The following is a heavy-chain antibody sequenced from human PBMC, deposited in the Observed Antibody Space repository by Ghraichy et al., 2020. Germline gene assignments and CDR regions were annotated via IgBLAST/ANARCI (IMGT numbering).Heavy chain of an antibody. CDR3: ATYDSSGYYYIFDY. J-gene: IGHJ4*02. Sequence: SETLSLTCAVYGGSFSGYYWSWIRQPPGKGLEWIGEINHSGSTNYNPSLKSRVTISVDTSKNQFSLKLSSVTAADTAVYYCATYDSSGYYYIFDYWGQGTLVTVSS. D-gene: IGHD3-22*01. CDR2: INHSGST. CDR1: GGSFSGYY. V-gene: IGHV4-34*01.